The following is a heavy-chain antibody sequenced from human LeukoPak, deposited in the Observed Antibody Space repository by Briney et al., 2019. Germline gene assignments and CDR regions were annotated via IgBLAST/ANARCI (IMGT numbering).Heavy chain of an antibody. J-gene: IGHJ4*02. CDR1: GCTFTSYW. Sequence: GESLKISCKGSGCTFTSYWIGWVRQMPGKGLEWMGIIFPGDSDTRYNPSFQGQVTISADESINTAYIQWSSLKASDTAMYYCARTYSSDTSGYYLDYWGQGTLVTVSS. CDR2: IFPGDSDT. CDR3: ARTYSSDTSGYYLDY. V-gene: IGHV5-51*01. D-gene: IGHD3-22*01.